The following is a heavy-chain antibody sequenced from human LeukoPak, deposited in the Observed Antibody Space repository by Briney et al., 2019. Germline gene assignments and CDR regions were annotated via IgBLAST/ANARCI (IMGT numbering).Heavy chain of an antibody. CDR1: GDSVTSYC. D-gene: IGHD2-8*02. CDR2: VSSGGTT. J-gene: IGHJ4*02. CDR3: ARMDCTGDGCYNH. Sequence: SETLSLTCSVSGDSVTSYCWSWIRQPPGKGLEWIGYVSSGGTTNYTPSLRSRVITSVDTAKNHLSLHLTSPTAADKAIYYCARMDCTGDGCYNHWGQGTLVTV. V-gene: IGHV4-59*08.